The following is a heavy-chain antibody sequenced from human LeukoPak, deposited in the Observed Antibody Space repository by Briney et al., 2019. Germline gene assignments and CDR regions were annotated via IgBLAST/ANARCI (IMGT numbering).Heavy chain of an antibody. V-gene: IGHV3-64*01. CDR2: ISSNGGST. Sequence: GGSLRLSCAASGFTFSSYAMHWVRQAPGKGLEYVSAISSNGGSTYYANSVKGRFTISRDNSKNTLYLQMGSLRAEDMALYYCARGYCSSTSCYLSDYYYYYYGMDVWGQGTTVTVSS. D-gene: IGHD2-2*01. CDR1: GFTFSSYA. J-gene: IGHJ6*02. CDR3: ARGYCSSTSCYLSDYYYYYYGMDV.